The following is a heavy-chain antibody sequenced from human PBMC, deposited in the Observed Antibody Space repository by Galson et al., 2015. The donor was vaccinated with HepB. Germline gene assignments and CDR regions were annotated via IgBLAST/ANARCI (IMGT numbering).Heavy chain of an antibody. J-gene: IGHJ3*02. D-gene: IGHD2-21*01. V-gene: IGHV5-51*03. Sequence: QSGAEVKKPGESLKISCKGSGYSFTSYWIGWVRQMPGKGLEWMGIIYPGDSDTRYSPSFQGRVTISADKSISTAYLQWSSLKASDTAMYYCAIGAYCGGDCFYDAFDIWGQGTMVTVSS. CDR1: GYSFTSYW. CDR2: IYPGDSDT. CDR3: AIGAYCGGDCFYDAFDI.